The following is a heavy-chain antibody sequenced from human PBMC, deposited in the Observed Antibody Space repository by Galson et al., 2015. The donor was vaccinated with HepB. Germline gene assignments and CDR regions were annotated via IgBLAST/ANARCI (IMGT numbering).Heavy chain of an antibody. J-gene: IGHJ3*02. CDR1: GGTFSSYA. Sequence: SVKVSCKASGGTFSSYAISWVRQAPGQGLEWMGGIIPIFGTANYAQKFQGRVTITADKSTSTAYMELSSLRSEDTAVYYCARGKRKTYYYDSSGYSGAFDIWGQGTMVTVSS. CDR3: ARGKRKTYYYDSSGYSGAFDI. D-gene: IGHD3-22*01. CDR2: IIPIFGTA. V-gene: IGHV1-69*06.